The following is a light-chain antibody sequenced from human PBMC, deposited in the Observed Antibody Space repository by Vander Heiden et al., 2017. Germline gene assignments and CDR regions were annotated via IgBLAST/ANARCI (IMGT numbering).Light chain of an antibody. CDR2: GAS. CDR3: QQEGNSPIT. J-gene: IGKJ2*01. V-gene: IGKV3-20*01. CDR1: QSVSSNY. Sequence: EIVLTQSPGTLSLSPGERATLSCRASQSVSSNYLAWYQQKPGQAPRILIYGASRRATGIPDRFSGSGSGTDFTLTISRLEPEDFAVFYCQQEGNSPITFGQGTKLEIK.